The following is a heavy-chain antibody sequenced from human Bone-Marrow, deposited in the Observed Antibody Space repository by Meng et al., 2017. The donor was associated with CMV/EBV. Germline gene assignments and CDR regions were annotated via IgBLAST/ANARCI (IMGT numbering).Heavy chain of an antibody. V-gene: IGHV1-24*01. Sequence: ASVKVSCKVSGYTLTELSMHWVRQAPGKGLEWMGGFDPEDGETIYAQKFQGRVTMTEDTSTDTAYMELSSLRSEDTAMYYCALVVYNCGGDCYSTHWGQGTLVTVSS. J-gene: IGHJ4*02. CDR1: GYTLTELS. D-gene: IGHD2-21*01. CDR2: FDPEDGET. CDR3: ALVVYNCGGDCYSTH.